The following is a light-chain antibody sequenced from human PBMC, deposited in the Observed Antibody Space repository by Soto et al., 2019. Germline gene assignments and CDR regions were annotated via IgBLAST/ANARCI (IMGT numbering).Light chain of an antibody. Sequence: EVVMTQSPATLSVSPGERATPSCRASQSVSSNLAWFQQKPGQAPRLVIYDASTRATGIPARFSGSGSGTEFTLIISSLQSEDCAVYYCQQYNHWWTFGQGTKVEIK. CDR3: QQYNHWWT. J-gene: IGKJ1*01. CDR2: DAS. CDR1: QSVSSN. V-gene: IGKV3-15*01.